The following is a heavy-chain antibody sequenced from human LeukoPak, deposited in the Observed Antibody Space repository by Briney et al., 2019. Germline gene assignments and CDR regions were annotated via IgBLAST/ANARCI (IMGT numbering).Heavy chain of an antibody. J-gene: IGHJ4*02. CDR1: GYTFTSYD. D-gene: IGHD3-10*01. Sequence: ASVKVSCKASGYTFTSYDINWVRQATGQGLEWMGWMNPNSGSTGYAQKFKGRVTMTRNTSISPAYMELSSLRSEDTAVYYCAKAKITMVRGVITPRSYYFDYWGQGTLVTVSS. V-gene: IGHV1-8*01. CDR2: MNPNSGST. CDR3: AKAKITMVRGVITPRSYYFDY.